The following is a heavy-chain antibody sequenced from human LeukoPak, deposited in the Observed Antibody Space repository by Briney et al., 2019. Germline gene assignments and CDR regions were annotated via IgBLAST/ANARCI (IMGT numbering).Heavy chain of an antibody. D-gene: IGHD3-3*01. V-gene: IGHV1-18*04. Sequence: ASVKVSCKASGYTFTSYGISWVRQAPGQGLEWMGWFSAYNGNTNYAQKLQGRVTMTTDTSTSTAYMELRSLRSDDTAVYYCARDGPVFSEPPLDYWGQGTLVTVSS. CDR1: GYTFTSYG. J-gene: IGHJ4*02. CDR3: ARDGPVFSEPPLDY. CDR2: FSAYNGNT.